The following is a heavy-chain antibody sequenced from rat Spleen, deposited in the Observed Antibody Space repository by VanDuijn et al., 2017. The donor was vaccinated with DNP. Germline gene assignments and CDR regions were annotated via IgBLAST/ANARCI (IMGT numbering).Heavy chain of an antibody. V-gene: IGHV5-17*01. CDR2: IIYDGSST. Sequence: EVQLVESGGGLVQPGNSLKLSCAASGFTFSDYAMAWVRQSPKKGLEWVATIIYDGSSTYYRDSVKGRFTISRDNAKSTLYLQMDSLRSEDTATYYCAKQAAIDYFDYWGQGVMVTVSS. CDR3: AKQAAIDYFDY. D-gene: IGHD1-2*01. J-gene: IGHJ2*01. CDR1: GFTFSDYA.